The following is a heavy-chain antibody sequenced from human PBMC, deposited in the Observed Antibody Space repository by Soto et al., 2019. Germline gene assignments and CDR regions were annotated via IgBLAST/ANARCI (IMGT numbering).Heavy chain of an antibody. CDR2: IWYDGSNK. J-gene: IGHJ5*02. CDR3: ARGGSDGDYDWFDP. D-gene: IGHD4-17*01. CDR1: GFTFSSYG. Sequence: QVQLVESGGGVVQPGRSLRLSCAASGFTFSSYGMHWVRQAPGKGLEWVAVIWYDGSNKYYADSVKGRFTISRDNSKNTLYLQMNSLRAEDTAVYYCARGGSDGDYDWFDPWGQGTLVTVSS. V-gene: IGHV3-33*01.